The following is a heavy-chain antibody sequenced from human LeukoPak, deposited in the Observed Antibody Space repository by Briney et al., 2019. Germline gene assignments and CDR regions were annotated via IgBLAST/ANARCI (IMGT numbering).Heavy chain of an antibody. J-gene: IGHJ3*02. D-gene: IGHD4-17*01. V-gene: IGHV3-21*01. CDR1: GFTFSSYS. CDR2: ISSSSSYI. Sequence: GGSLRLSCAASGFTFSSYSMNWVRQAPGKGLEWVSSISSSSSYIYYADSVKGRFTISRDNAKNSLYLQMNSLRAEDTAVYYCARAPDYARAFDIWGQGTMVTVSS. CDR3: ARAPDYARAFDI.